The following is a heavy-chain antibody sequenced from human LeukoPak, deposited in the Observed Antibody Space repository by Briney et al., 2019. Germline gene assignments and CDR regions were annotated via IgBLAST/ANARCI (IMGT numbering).Heavy chain of an antibody. CDR1: GFTFSIYL. D-gene: IGHD2-2*01. J-gene: IGHJ4*02. Sequence: GSLRLSCAASGFTFSIYLMSWGRQAPGKGVEWVGNIKQDGSEKYYVDSVKGRFTISRDNAKNSLSLQMNSLRAGDTAVYYCARGRCSSASCFFDYWGQGTLVTVSS. V-gene: IGHV3-7*01. CDR3: ARGRCSSASCFFDY. CDR2: IKQDGSEK.